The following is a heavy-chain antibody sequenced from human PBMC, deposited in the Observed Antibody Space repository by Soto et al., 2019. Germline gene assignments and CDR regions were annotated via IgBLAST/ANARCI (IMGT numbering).Heavy chain of an antibody. V-gene: IGHV1-46*01. CDR1: GYTFTSYY. CDR3: ARDRCSSTSCYSSGYYGMDV. J-gene: IGHJ6*02. CDR2: INPSGGST. Sequence: ASVKVSCKASGYTFTSYYMHWVRQAPGQGLEWMGIINPSGGSTSYAQKFQGRVTMTRDTSTSTVYMELSSLRSEDTAVYHCARDRCSSTSCYSSGYYGMDVWGQGTTVTVSS. D-gene: IGHD2-2*01.